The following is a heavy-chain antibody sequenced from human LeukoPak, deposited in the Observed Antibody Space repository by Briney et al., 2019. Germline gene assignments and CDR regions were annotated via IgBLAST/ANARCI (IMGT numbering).Heavy chain of an antibody. CDR1: GYSISSGYY. V-gene: IGHV4-4*07. CDR2: IYTSGST. CDR3: ARDLEYFDY. J-gene: IGHJ4*02. Sequence: PSETLSLTCIVSGYSISSGYYWSWIRQPAGEGLEWIGRIYTSGSTNYNPSLKSRVTMSVDTSKNQFSLKLSSVTAADTAVYYCARDLEYFDYWGQGTLVTVSS. D-gene: IGHD1-1*01.